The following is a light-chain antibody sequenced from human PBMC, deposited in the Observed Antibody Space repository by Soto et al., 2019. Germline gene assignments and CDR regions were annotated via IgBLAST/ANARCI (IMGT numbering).Light chain of an antibody. Sequence: DIQMTQSPSTLSASVGDRVTITCRASQDIRSWLAWYQQKPGKAPKLLIYKASDLESGVPSRFSGSGSGTEFTLTISGLQPDDFATYYCQQYDIDSTFGQGTKVDIK. CDR3: QQYDIDST. V-gene: IGKV1-5*03. CDR2: KAS. CDR1: QDIRSW. J-gene: IGKJ1*01.